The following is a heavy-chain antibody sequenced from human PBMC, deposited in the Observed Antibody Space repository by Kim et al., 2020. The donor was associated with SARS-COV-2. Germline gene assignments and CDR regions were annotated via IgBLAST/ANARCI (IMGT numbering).Heavy chain of an antibody. CDR3: AKEGGVRGVIYYYYGMDV. Sequence: GGSLRLSCAASGFTFDDYTMHWVRQAPGKGLEWVSLISWDGGSTYYADSVKGRFTISRDNSKNSLYLQMNSLRTEDTALYYCAKEGGVRGVIYYYYGMDVWGQWTTVTVSS. J-gene: IGHJ6*02. D-gene: IGHD3-10*01. V-gene: IGHV3-43*01. CDR1: GFTFDDYT. CDR2: ISWDGGST.